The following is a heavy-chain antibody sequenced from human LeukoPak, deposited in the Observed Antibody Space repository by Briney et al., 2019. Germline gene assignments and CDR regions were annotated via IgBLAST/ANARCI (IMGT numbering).Heavy chain of an antibody. CDR2: IKTETDGGTT. Sequence: PGGSLRLSCVGSGFIFINAWMSWVRQAPGKGLEWVGRIKTETDGGTTDYAAPVKGRFTISRDDSKNTLYLQMNSLKTEDTAVYYCTTPQLWLRGALGYWGQGTLVTVTS. J-gene: IGHJ4*02. V-gene: IGHV3-15*01. CDR3: TTPQLWLRGALGY. D-gene: IGHD5-18*01. CDR1: GFIFINAW.